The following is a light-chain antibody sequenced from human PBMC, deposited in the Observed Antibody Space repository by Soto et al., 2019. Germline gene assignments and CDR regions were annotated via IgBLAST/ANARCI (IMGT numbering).Light chain of an antibody. CDR3: QVWDSSSDPLYV. CDR1: NIGSKS. V-gene: IGLV3-21*02. Sequence: LSHPPSVSLAPGHKARITCGGNNIGSKSVHWYQQKPGQAPVLVVYDDSDRPSGIPERFSGSNSGNTATLTISRVEAGDEAEYYCQVWDSSSDPLYVFGTGTKVTVL. J-gene: IGLJ1*01. CDR2: DDS.